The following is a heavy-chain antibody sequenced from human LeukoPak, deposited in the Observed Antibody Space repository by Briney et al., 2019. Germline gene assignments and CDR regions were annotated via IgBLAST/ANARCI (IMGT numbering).Heavy chain of an antibody. Sequence: SETLSLTCTVSGGSISSYYWSWIRQPPGKGLEWIGYIYYSGSTNYNPSLKSRVTISVDKSKNQFSLKLSSVTAADTAVYYCARGGVPAYYYYMDVWGKGTTVTVSS. CDR1: GGSISSYY. J-gene: IGHJ6*03. CDR2: IYYSGST. V-gene: IGHV4-59*12. D-gene: IGHD2-8*01. CDR3: ARGGVPAYYYYMDV.